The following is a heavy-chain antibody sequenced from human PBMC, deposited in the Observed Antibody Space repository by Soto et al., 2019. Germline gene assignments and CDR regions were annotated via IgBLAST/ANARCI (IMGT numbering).Heavy chain of an antibody. CDR2: IYNRGST. CDR1: GGSIGSGGYY. V-gene: IGHV4-31*03. Sequence: QVQLQESGPGLVKPSQTLSLTCTVSGGSIGSGGYYWSWIRQHPGEGLEWIVNIYNRGSTYYNPSLKSRVTISLDTSKKQFSLTLSSVTAADTAVYYCARARYYSDSTGYPLFDYWGQGTLVTVSS. D-gene: IGHD3-22*01. J-gene: IGHJ4*02. CDR3: ARARYYSDSTGYPLFDY.